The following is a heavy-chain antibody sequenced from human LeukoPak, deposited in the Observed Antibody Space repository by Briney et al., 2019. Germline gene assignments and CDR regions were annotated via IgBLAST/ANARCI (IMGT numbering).Heavy chain of an antibody. CDR2: ISYDGSNK. CDR3: AKEITTVTTGSAY. J-gene: IGHJ4*02. CDR1: GFPFSSYW. Sequence: GGSLRLSCVASGFPFSSYWMTWVRQAPGKGLEWVAVISYDGSNKYYADSVKGRFTISRDNSKNTLYLQMNSLRAEDTAVYNCAKEITTVTTGSAYWGQGTLVTVSS. V-gene: IGHV3-30*18. D-gene: IGHD4-17*01.